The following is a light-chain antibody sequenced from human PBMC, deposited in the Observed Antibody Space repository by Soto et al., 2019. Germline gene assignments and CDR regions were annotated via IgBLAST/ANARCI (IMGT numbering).Light chain of an antibody. CDR2: GAS. V-gene: IGKV3-20*01. J-gene: IGKJ1*01. CDR1: QSVSGSY. Sequence: EIVLTQAPGTLSLSPGERATLSCRASQSVSGSYLAWYQQRPGQSPRLLIYGASSRATGIADRFSGSGSGTDFTLTITRLEPQDCAVYYCQQYGSSSWMFGQGTKVEIK. CDR3: QQYGSSSWM.